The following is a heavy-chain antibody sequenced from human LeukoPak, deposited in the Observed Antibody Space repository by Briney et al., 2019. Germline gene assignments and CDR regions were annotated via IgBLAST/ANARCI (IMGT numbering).Heavy chain of an antibody. CDR2: IKQDGSEK. V-gene: IGHV3-7*01. D-gene: IGHD4-17*01. CDR3: AREGSGDSPFFDY. J-gene: IGHJ4*02. Sequence: GGSLRLSCAASGFTFSSYWMSWVRQAPGKGLEWVANIKQDGSEKYYVDSVKGRFTISRDNAKNSLYLQMNSLRAEDTAVYYCAREGSGDSPFFDYWGQGTLVTVSS. CDR1: GFTFSSYW.